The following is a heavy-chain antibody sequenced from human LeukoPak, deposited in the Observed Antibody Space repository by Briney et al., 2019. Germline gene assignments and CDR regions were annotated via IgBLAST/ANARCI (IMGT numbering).Heavy chain of an antibody. D-gene: IGHD2-2*01. Sequence: PSETLSLTCTVSGGSISSPNFYWGWIRQPPGKGLEWIGSVYESGFTYYNPSLKSRVTVSADTSKNHVSLRLTSVTAADTAVYYCARAREVVPAAYYWYFDLWGRGTLVTVSS. J-gene: IGHJ2*01. V-gene: IGHV4-39*07. CDR1: GGSISSPNFY. CDR2: VYESGFT. CDR3: ARAREVVPAAYYWYFDL.